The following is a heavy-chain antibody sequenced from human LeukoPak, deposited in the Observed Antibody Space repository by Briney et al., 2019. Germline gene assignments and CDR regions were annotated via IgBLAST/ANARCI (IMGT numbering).Heavy chain of an antibody. J-gene: IGHJ4*02. CDR2: ISSSSSTI. V-gene: IGHV3-48*01. CDR1: GFTFSTYS. Sequence: PGGSLRLSCAASGFTFSTYSMNWVRQAPGKGLEWVSYISSSSSTIYYADSVKGRFTISRDNAKNSLYLQINSLRAEDTAVYYCAKDYYDSSGYLDGLDYWGQGALVTVSS. CDR3: AKDYYDSSGYLDGLDY. D-gene: IGHD3-22*01.